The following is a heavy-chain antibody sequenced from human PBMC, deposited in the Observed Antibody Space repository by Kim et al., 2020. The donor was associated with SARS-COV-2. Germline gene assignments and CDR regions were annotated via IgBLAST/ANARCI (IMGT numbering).Heavy chain of an antibody. CDR3: ARERGPDYDILTGILGRDAFDI. CDR1: GFTFSSYS. V-gene: IGHV3-21*01. J-gene: IGHJ3*02. D-gene: IGHD3-9*01. CDR2: ISSSSSYI. Sequence: GGSLRLSCAASGFTFSSYSMNWVRQAPGKGLEWVSSISSSSSYIYYADSVKGRFTISRDNAKNSLYLQMNRLRAEDTAVYYCARERGPDYDILTGILGRDAFDIWGQGTMVTVSS.